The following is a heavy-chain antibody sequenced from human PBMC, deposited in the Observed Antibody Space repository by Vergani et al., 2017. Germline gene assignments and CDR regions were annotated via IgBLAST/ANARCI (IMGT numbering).Heavy chain of an antibody. D-gene: IGHD5-18*01. Sequence: EVQLVESGGGLVQHGGSLKLSCAASGFTFSGSAMHWVRQASGKGLEWVGRIRSKANSYATAYAASVKGRFTISRDDSKNTAYLQMNSLKTEDTAVYYCTRPKAKVGYYYYMDVWGKGTTVTVSS. CDR2: IRSKANSYAT. CDR1: GFTFSGSA. CDR3: TRPKAKVGYYYYMDV. J-gene: IGHJ6*03. V-gene: IGHV3-73*02.